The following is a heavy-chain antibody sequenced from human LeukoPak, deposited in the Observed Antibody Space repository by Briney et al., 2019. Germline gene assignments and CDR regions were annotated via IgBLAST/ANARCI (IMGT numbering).Heavy chain of an antibody. Sequence: GGSLRLSCAASGFTVSSNYMSWVRQAPGKGLEWVSVIYSGGSTYYADSVKGRFTISRDNSKNTLYLQMNSLRAEDTAVYYCARVRAIYYDSRELDYWGQGTLVTVSS. J-gene: IGHJ4*02. CDR3: ARVRAIYYDSRELDY. CDR1: GFTVSSNY. D-gene: IGHD3-22*01. CDR2: IYSGGST. V-gene: IGHV3-66*01.